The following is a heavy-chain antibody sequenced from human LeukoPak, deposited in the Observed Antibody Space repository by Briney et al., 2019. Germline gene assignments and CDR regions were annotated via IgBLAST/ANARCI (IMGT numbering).Heavy chain of an antibody. CDR3: ARVGGVAARIAYYYYYYYMDV. CDR2: IYHSGST. CDR1: GYSISSGYY. V-gene: IGHV4-38-2*02. Sequence: SETLSLTCTVSGYSISSGYYWGWIRQPPGKGLEWIGSIYHSGSTNYNPSLKSRVTISVDTSKNQFSLKLSSVTAADTAVYYCARVGGVAARIAYYYYYYYMDVWGKGTTVTVSS. D-gene: IGHD2-15*01. J-gene: IGHJ6*03.